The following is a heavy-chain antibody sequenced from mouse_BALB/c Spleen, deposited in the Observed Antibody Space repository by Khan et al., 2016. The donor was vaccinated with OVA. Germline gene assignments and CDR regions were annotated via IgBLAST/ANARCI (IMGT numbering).Heavy chain of an antibody. J-gene: IGHJ4*01. D-gene: IGHD2-10*01. CDR1: GFSLTGYG. CDR2: IWGDGST. Sequence: VQLKESGPGLVAPSQSLSITCTVSGFSLTGYGVNWVRQPPGKGLEWLGMIWGDGSTDYNSALKSRLNLSKDNSKSQVFLKMNRQQTDDTARYYCARAYYCNYREAMDYWGQGTSVTVSS. CDR3: ARAYYCNYREAMDY. V-gene: IGHV2-6-7*01.